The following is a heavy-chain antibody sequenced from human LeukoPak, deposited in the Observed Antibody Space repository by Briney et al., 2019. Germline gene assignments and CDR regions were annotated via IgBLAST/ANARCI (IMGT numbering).Heavy chain of an antibody. D-gene: IGHD6-6*01. V-gene: IGHV3-7*03. CDR1: GFTFSSYW. J-gene: IGHJ4*02. Sequence: GGSLRLSCAASGFTFSSYWMSWVRQAPGKGLEWVANINKDGGEKYYVDSVKGRFTISRDNAENSLSLQMNSLRAEDTAVYYCASAGGDSRSPLPFYYWGQGTLVTVSS. CDR2: INKDGGEK. CDR3: ASAGGDSRSPLPFYY.